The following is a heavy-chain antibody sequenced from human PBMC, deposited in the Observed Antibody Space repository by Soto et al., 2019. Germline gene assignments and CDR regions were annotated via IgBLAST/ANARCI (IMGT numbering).Heavy chain of an antibody. CDR3: ARGGYYDSSGSRNYHYYGMDV. CDR2: ISPYNDDT. CDR1: GYTFSSYG. Sequence: QAQLVQSGAEVKKPGASVKVSCKASGYTFSSYGISWVRQAPGQGLEWLGWISPYNDDTNYAQKLLGRVTMTTDTSTRTAYMDLRSLRSDDTAVYYCARGGYYDSSGSRNYHYYGMDVWGQGTTVTVSS. V-gene: IGHV1-18*01. J-gene: IGHJ6*02. D-gene: IGHD3-22*01.